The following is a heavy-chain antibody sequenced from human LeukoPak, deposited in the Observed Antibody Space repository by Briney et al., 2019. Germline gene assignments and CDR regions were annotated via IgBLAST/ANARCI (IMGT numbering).Heavy chain of an antibody. J-gene: IGHJ4*02. D-gene: IGHD1-26*01. Sequence: GASLRLSCAASGFTFSSGMHWIRQAPGKGLEWVAVISYDGNHKYYGDSVKGRFTISRDNSRNTLYLQMDSLKTEDTAVYYCAKGELHFNTCSFDYWGQGTLVTVSS. V-gene: IGHV3-30*18. CDR1: GFTFSSG. CDR2: ISYDGNHK. CDR3: AKGELHFNTCSFDY.